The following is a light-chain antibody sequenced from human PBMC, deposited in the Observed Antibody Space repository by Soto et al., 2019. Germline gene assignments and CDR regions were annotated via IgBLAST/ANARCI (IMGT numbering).Light chain of an antibody. Sequence: QSALTQPASVSGSPGQSITISCTGTSIDIGNYNYVSWYQQHPGKAPKLMIYDVSNRPSGVSNRFSSSKSGNTASLTISGIQAEDEADYSCSSYTSSATLYVFGAGTKLTVL. J-gene: IGLJ1*01. CDR1: SIDIGNYNY. V-gene: IGLV2-14*01. CDR3: SSYTSSATLYV. CDR2: DVS.